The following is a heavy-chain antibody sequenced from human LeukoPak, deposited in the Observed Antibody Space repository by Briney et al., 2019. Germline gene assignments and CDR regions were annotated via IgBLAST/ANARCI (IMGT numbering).Heavy chain of an antibody. V-gene: IGHV4-38-2*01. CDR1: GYSISSGYY. CDR2: IYHSGST. Sequence: SETLSLTCAVSGYSISSGYYWGWIRQPPGKGLEWIGSIYHSGSTYYNPSLKSRVTMSVDTSKNQFSLNLSSVTVADTAVYYCARARNWNDGVYFDYWGQGTLVTVSS. J-gene: IGHJ4*02. CDR3: ARARNWNDGVYFDY. D-gene: IGHD1-1*01.